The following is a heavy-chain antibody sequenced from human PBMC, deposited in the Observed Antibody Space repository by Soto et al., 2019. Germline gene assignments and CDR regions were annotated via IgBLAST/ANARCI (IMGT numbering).Heavy chain of an antibody. V-gene: IGHV1-46*01. J-gene: IGHJ6*02. D-gene: IGHD2-2*01. CDR1: GYTFTCYY. Sequence: GASVKVSCKASGYTFTCYYMHWVRQAPGQGLEWMGIINPSGGSTSYAQKFQGRVTMTRDTSTSTVYMELSSLRSEDTAVYYCARDWLGYCSSTSCYPYGMDVRGQGTTVTVSS. CDR3: ARDWLGYCSSTSCYPYGMDV. CDR2: INPSGGST.